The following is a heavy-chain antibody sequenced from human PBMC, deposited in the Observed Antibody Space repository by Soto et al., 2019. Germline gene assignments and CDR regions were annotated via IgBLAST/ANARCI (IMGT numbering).Heavy chain of an antibody. CDR2: VFHDGRNT. D-gene: IGHD6-19*01. CDR3: AKGGRQWLVTSDFNY. CDR1: GFTFSDYA. V-gene: IGHV3-30*18. Sequence: VQLVESGGGVVQPGRSLRLSCAASGFTFSDYAMHWVRQAPGKGREWVAVVFHDGRNTHYADSVKGRFTISRDSSKNTVSLEMTSLRAKDTAAYYCAKGGRQWLVTSDFNYWGQGALVTVSS. J-gene: IGHJ4*02.